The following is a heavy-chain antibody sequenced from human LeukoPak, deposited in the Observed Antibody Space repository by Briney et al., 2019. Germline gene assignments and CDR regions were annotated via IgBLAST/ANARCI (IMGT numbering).Heavy chain of an antibody. Sequence: PGGSLRLSCAASGFTFSSYEMNWVRQAPGKGLEWVANIKEDGSEKYYVDSVKGRFTISRDNARNSLFLQMNSLRAEDTAVYYCAKGVDVWGKGTTVTVSS. J-gene: IGHJ6*04. CDR2: IKEDGSEK. CDR1: GFTFSSYE. CDR3: AKGVDV. V-gene: IGHV3-7*01.